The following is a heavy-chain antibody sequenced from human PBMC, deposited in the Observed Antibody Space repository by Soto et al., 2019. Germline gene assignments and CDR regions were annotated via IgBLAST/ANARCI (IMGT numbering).Heavy chain of an antibody. Sequence: PQTLSLTCTVSGGSISSYHWRWIRQPPGKGLEWIGYIYYSGSTNYNPSLKSRVTISVDTSKNQFSLKLSSVTAADTAVYYCACPRDGYNLHAFDIRGQGQMVS. CDR3: ACPRDGYNLHAFDI. D-gene: IGHD5-12*01. CDR2: IYYSGST. J-gene: IGHJ3*02. V-gene: IGHV4-59*01. CDR1: GGSISSYH.